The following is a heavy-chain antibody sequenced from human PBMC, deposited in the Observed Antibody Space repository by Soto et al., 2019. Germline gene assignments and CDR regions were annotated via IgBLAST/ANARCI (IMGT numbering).Heavy chain of an antibody. D-gene: IGHD1-26*01. Sequence: PGGSLRLSCAASGFTFSSYAMHWVRQAPGKGLEWVAVISYDGSNKYYADSVKGRFTISRDNSKNTLYLQMNSLRAEDTAVYYCARAGIVGGSILSSHDASHILRQGTMVTV. CDR1: GFTFSSYA. J-gene: IGHJ3*02. V-gene: IGHV3-30-3*01. CDR2: ISYDGSNK. CDR3: ARAGIVGGSILSSHDASHI.